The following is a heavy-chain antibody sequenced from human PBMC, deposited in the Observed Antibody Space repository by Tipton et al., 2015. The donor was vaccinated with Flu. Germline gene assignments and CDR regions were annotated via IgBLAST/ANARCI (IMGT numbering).Heavy chain of an antibody. V-gene: IGHV4-39*01. Sequence: LRLSCTVSGGSISATTSYWGWIRQPPGKGLEWIGSIYYSGSTYYNPSLKSRVTISVDTSKSQFSLKLTSVTAADTAVYYCARRDYSNYVSDPKNWFDPWGQGNLVTVSS. CDR3: ARRDYSNYVSDPKNWFDP. D-gene: IGHD4-11*01. CDR2: IYYSGST. CDR1: GGSISATTSY. J-gene: IGHJ5*02.